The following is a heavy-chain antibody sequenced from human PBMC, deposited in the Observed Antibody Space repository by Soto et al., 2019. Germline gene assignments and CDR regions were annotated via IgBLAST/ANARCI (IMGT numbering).Heavy chain of an antibody. Sequence: GGSLRLSCAASGFTLSSYAMSWVRQAPGKGLEWVSVTSGSGRSTYYADSVKGRFTISRDNSKNTLHLQMNSLRAEDTAIYYCAKASYDILTGYSPDDWGQGTRVTVSS. D-gene: IGHD3-9*01. CDR1: GFTLSSYA. V-gene: IGHV3-23*01. CDR2: TSGSGRST. J-gene: IGHJ4*02. CDR3: AKASYDILTGYSPDD.